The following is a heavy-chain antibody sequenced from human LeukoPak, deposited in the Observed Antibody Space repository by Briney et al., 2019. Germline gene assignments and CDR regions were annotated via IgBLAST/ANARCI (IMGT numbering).Heavy chain of an antibody. CDR3: VRLRRNSDRSGYYYYYDY. CDR1: GYTFSDFS. D-gene: IGHD3-22*01. Sequence: PGGSLTLSCAASGYTFSDFSVNWVRQAPGKGLEWVSSISVRSNYRYYADSVRGRFTISRDDARGSLFLQMNSLRAEDTAVYFCVRLRRNSDRSGYYYYYDYWGQGTLVTVSS. V-gene: IGHV3-21*01. CDR2: ISVRSNYR. J-gene: IGHJ4*02.